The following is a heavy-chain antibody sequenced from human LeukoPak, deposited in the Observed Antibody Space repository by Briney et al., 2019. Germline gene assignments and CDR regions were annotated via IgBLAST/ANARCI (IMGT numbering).Heavy chain of an antibody. CDR2: ISSSSSTI. CDR1: GFTFSSYS. Sequence: GGSLRLSCAASGFTFSSYSMNWVRQAPGKGLEWVSYISSSSSTIYYADSVKGRFTISRDNAKNSLYLQMNSLRAEDTAVYYCATRTENDAFDIWGQGTMVTVSS. V-gene: IGHV3-48*01. D-gene: IGHD1/OR15-1a*01. CDR3: ATRTENDAFDI. J-gene: IGHJ3*02.